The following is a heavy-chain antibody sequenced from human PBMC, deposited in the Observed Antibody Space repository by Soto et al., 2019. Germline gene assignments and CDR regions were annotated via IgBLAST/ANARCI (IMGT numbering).Heavy chain of an antibody. CDR1: GGSFSGYY. V-gene: IGHV4-34*01. J-gene: IGHJ4*02. CDR2: INHSGST. Sequence: SETLSLTCAVYGGSFSGYYWSWIRQPPGKGLEWIGEINHSGSTIYNPSLESRVIISVDTYTNQFFLKLISVTAADTAVYDCARARSAEPFDDWGQGTLVTVSS. D-gene: IGHD6-13*01. CDR3: ARARSAEPFDD.